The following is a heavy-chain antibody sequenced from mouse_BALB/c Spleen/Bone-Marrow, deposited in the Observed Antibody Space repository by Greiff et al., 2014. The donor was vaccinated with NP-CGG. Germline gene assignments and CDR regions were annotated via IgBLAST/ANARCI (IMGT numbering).Heavy chain of an antibody. CDR2: SSSGSSTI. CDR1: GFTFSSFG. J-gene: IGHJ4*01. D-gene: IGHD1-1*01. CDR3: ARYNTDDAMDY. V-gene: IGHV5-17*02. Sequence: DVKLVESGGGLVQPGGSRKLSCAASGFTFSSFGMHWVRQAPEKGLEWVAYSSSGSSTIYYADTVKGRFTISRDNPKNTLFLQMASLRSEDTAIYDCARYNTDDAMDYWGQGTSVTASS.